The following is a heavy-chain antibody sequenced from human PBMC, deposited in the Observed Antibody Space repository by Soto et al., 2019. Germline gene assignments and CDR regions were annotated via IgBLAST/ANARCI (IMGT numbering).Heavy chain of an antibody. CDR3: ARGISVMLGVHGDAPDKSSFDY. J-gene: IGHJ4*02. CDR2: INHTGST. V-gene: IGHV4-34*01. CDR1: VGSFSGHY. Sequence: SETLSLTCAVYVGSFSGHYWTWIRQPPGKGLEWIGEINHTGSTNQNPSLKSRVSISVDTSKNQFFLKLRSVTAADTAVSYCARGISVMLGVHGDAPDKSSFDYWSQGTLVTVSS. D-gene: IGHD3-10*02.